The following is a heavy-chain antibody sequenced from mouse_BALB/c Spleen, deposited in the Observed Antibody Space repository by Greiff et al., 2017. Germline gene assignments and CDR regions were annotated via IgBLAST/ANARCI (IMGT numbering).Heavy chain of an antibody. CDR3: ARSRITTGTGFAY. V-gene: IGHV5-17*02. D-gene: IGHD1-1*01. Sequence: EVKVEESGGGLVQPGGSRKLSCAASGFTFSSFGMHWVRQAPEKGLEWVAYISSGSSTIYYADTVKGRFTISRDNPKNTLFLQMTSLRSEDTAMYYCARSRITTGTGFAYWGQGTLVTVSA. CDR2: ISSGSSTI. CDR1: GFTFSSFG. J-gene: IGHJ3*01.